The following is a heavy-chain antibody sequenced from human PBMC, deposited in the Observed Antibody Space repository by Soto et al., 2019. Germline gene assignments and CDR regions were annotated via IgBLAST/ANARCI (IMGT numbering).Heavy chain of an antibody. CDR1: GFIFSSYA. CDR3: ASRPKMVRGVITSHYFDY. V-gene: IGHV3-23*01. D-gene: IGHD3-10*01. Sequence: GGSLRLSCAGSGFIFSSYAMSWVRQTPGKGLDWVSAINDNGGTTYYADSVKGRFTISRDNSKNTLYLQMNSLRAEDTAVYYCASRPKMVRGVITSHYFDYWGQGTLVTVSS. J-gene: IGHJ4*02. CDR2: INDNGGTT.